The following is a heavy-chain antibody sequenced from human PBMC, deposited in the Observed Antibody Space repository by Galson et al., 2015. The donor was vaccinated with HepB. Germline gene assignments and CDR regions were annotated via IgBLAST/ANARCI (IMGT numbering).Heavy chain of an antibody. J-gene: IGHJ5*02. D-gene: IGHD2-15*01. V-gene: IGHV1-18*01. CDR2: ISTYNGNT. CDR3: ARGALVVVVGANENNWFDP. Sequence: SVKVSCKASGYTFTSFGISWVRQAPGQGLEWMGWISTYNGNTIYAQKLQGRVTMTTDTSANRVHMELRSLRSYDTAVYYCARGALVVVVGANENNWFDPWGQGTLVTVSS. CDR1: GYTFTSFG.